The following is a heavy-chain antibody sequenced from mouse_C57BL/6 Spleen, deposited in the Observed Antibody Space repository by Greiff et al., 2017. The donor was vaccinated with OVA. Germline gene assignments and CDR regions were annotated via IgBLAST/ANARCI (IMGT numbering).Heavy chain of an antibody. CDR2: IYPGSGNT. D-gene: IGHD2-3*01. V-gene: IGHV1-76*01. Sequence: QVQLQQSGAELVRPGASVKLSCKASGYTFTDYYINWVKQRPGQGLEWIARIYPGSGNTYYNEKFKGKATLTADKSSSTAYMQLSSLTSEDSAVYFCARHPLNHYDGYYPYAMDYWGQGTSVTVSS. J-gene: IGHJ4*01. CDR1: GYTFTDYY. CDR3: ARHPLNHYDGYYPYAMDY.